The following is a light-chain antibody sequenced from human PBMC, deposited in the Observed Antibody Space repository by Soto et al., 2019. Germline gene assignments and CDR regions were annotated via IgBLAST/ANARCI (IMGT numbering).Light chain of an antibody. CDR2: NGT. CDR1: QSVSSR. Sequence: EIQMTQSPYTLSASPGETVTLSCRASQSVSSRLAWYQHKPGKSPRVVVYNGTKRDPGVPARFSGSGSGTDFTLTISSLESNDFAIYYCQQHCSWPRAFGPGTKVDIK. V-gene: IGKV3-15*01. J-gene: IGKJ1*01. CDR3: QQHCSWPRA.